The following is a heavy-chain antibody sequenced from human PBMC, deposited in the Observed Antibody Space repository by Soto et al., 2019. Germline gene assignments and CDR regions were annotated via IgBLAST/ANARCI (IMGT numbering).Heavy chain of an antibody. CDR3: ARDMRGYYDV. Sequence: SETLSLTCTVSCGSISSYYWSWIRQPPGKGLEWIGYIYYSGSTNYNPSLKSRVTISVDTSKNQFSLKLSSVTAADTAVYYCARDMRGYYDVWGQGTTVTVSS. V-gene: IGHV4-59*01. CDR2: IYYSGST. CDR1: CGSISSYY. J-gene: IGHJ6*02. D-gene: IGHD3-3*01.